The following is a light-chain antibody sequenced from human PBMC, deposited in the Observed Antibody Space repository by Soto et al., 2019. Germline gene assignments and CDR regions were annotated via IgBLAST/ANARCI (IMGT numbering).Light chain of an antibody. Sequence: EIVMTQSPGTLSVSPGGRATLSCTASQNVDSNLAWYQHKSGQAPRLLIYAATTRATGVPARISGSGSGTDFTLTIDSLQSEDFAVYFCQQYNDWPVYTFGLGTKVEI. V-gene: IGKV3-15*01. J-gene: IGKJ2*01. CDR2: AAT. CDR3: QQYNDWPVYT. CDR1: QNVDSN.